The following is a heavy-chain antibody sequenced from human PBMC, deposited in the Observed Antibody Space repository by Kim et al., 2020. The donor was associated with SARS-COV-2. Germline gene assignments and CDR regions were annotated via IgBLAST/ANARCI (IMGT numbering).Heavy chain of an antibody. CDR3: AKRGDGSWASFMGYFDY. J-gene: IGHJ4*02. Sequence: GGSLRLSCAVSGFTFRDYGMSWVRQAPGKGLEWVSGISGDGATTYHADSVKGRFTISKGNSKNTLYLQMNSLRADDTAIYYCAKRGDGSWASFMGYFDYWGQGTLVTVSS. D-gene: IGHD3-16*01. CDR2: ISGDGATT. V-gene: IGHV3-23*01. CDR1: GFTFRDYG.